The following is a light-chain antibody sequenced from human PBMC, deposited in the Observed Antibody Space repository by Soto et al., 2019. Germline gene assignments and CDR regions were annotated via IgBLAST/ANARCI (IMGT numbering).Light chain of an antibody. CDR2: GIS. CDR3: QQYTQWPIT. V-gene: IGKV3-20*01. CDR1: QSVNSNY. J-gene: IGKJ5*01. Sequence: EIVMTQSPGTLSLSPGERATLSCRASQSVNSNYLAWYQQKPGQAPRLLIYGISSRATGISDRFSGSGSGTEFTLTISSLQPEDFAVYYCQQYTQWPITFGQGTRLEIK.